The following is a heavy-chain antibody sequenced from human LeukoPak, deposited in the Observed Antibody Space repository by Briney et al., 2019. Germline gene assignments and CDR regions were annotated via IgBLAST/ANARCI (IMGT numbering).Heavy chain of an antibody. CDR1: GGSFSGYY. V-gene: IGHV4-34*01. CDR3: ARVLYYDFWSASEGSDY. D-gene: IGHD3-3*01. CDR2: INHSGST. J-gene: IGHJ4*02. Sequence: SETLSLTCAVYGGSFSGYYWSWIRQPPGKGLEWIGEINHSGSTNYNPSLKSRVTISVDTSKNQFSLKLSSVTAADTAVYYCARVLYYDFWSASEGSDYWGQGTLVTVSS.